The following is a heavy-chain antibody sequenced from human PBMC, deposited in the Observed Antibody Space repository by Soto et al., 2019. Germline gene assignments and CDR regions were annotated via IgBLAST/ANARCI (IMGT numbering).Heavy chain of an antibody. CDR1: RFAFSNYG. V-gene: IGHV3-30*18. Sequence: QSGGSLRLSCAASRFAFSNYGMHWVRQAPGKGLEWVAIISYDGNYKYYADSVKGRFTISRDNSKNTLYLQMNSLRAEDTAVYYCAKGPYYYDSSGYYYVDYWGRGTLVTVSS. CDR2: ISYDGNYK. J-gene: IGHJ4*02. CDR3: AKGPYYYDSSGYYYVDY. D-gene: IGHD3-22*01.